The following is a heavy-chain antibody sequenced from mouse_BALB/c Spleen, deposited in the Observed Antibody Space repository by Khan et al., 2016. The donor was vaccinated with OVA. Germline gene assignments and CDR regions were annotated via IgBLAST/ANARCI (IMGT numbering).Heavy chain of an antibody. Sequence: QVRLQQSGAELARPGASVKMSCKASGYTFTNYMMHWVKQRPGQGLEWSGDINPNNNYNNYNQKFKDKATLTADKSSNTAYMQLSSLTSEDSAVYYFARGGYGSFGFWGQGTLVTVSA. J-gene: IGHJ3*01. V-gene: IGHV1-4*01. CDR1: GYTFTNYM. D-gene: IGHD1-1*01. CDR2: INPNNNYN. CDR3: ARGGYGSFGF.